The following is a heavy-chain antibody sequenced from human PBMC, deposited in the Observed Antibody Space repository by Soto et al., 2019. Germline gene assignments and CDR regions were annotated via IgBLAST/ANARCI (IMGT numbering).Heavy chain of an antibody. D-gene: IGHD6-13*01. J-gene: IGHJ4*02. CDR3: ARDKTKVRIAAAGTGY. V-gene: IGHV3-48*03. CDR1: GFTFSSYE. Sequence: SLRLSCAASGFTFSSYEMNWVRQAPGKGLEWVSYISSSGSTIYYADSVKGRFTISRDNAKNSLYLQMNSLRAEDTAVYYCARDKTKVRIAAAGTGYWGQGTLVTVSS. CDR2: ISSSGSTI.